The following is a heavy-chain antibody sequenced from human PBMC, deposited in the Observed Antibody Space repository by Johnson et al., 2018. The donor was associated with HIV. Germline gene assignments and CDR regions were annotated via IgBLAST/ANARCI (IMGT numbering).Heavy chain of an antibody. CDR1: GFTFDDYG. D-gene: IGHD3-9*01. Sequence: VQLVESGGGVVRPGGSLRLSCAASGFTFDDYGMSWVRQAPGKGLEGVSGISDSGGSTHYADPVKGRFTIPRDNSKNTLYLQMNSLRAEDTAVYYCARELPSYDILTGPGAFDIWGQGTMVTVSS. V-gene: IGHV3-23*04. CDR3: ARELPSYDILTGPGAFDI. CDR2: ISDSGGST. J-gene: IGHJ3*02.